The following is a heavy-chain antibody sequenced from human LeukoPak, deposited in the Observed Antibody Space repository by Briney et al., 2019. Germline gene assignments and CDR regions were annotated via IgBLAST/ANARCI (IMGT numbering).Heavy chain of an antibody. V-gene: IGHV3-11*04. CDR2: ISSSGSTI. CDR1: GFTFSNAW. D-gene: IGHD2-21*01. CDR3: ARVVRDYVGDYNWFDP. Sequence: TGGSLRLSCAASGFTFSNAWMSWVRQAPGKGLEWVSYISSSGSTIYYADSVKGRFTISRDNAKNSLYLQMNSLRAEDTAVYYCARVVRDYVGDYNWFDPWGQGTLVTVSS. J-gene: IGHJ5*02.